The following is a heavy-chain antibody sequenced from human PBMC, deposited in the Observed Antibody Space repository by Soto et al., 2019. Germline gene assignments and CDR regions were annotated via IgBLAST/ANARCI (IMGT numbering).Heavy chain of an antibody. V-gene: IGHV3-15*07. CDR3: VRDILRTETTDFDY. Sequence: GGSLILSCAASGFTFSNAWMNWVRQAPGKGLEWVGRIKSKTDGGTTDYAAPVKGRFTISRDDSKNTLYLQMNSLRVEDTAVYHCVRDILRTETTDFDYWGQGTLVTVSS. D-gene: IGHD4-4*01. CDR1: GFTFSNAW. J-gene: IGHJ4*02. CDR2: IKSKTDGGTT.